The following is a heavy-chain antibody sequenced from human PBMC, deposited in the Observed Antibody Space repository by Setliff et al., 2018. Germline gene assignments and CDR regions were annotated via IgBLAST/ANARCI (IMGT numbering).Heavy chain of an antibody. V-gene: IGHV3-66*01. J-gene: IGHJ4*02. CDR1: GFTVSSNY. D-gene: IGHD2-2*02. CDR3: AKGGSTSCYTEADY. Sequence: GSLRLSCAASGFTVSSNYMSWVRQAPGKGPEYVSIIYTDGTTYYTDSVKGRFTISRDNSKNTLYLQLNSLRAEDTAVYYCAKGGSTSCYTEADYWGQGTLVTVSS. CDR2: IYTDGTT.